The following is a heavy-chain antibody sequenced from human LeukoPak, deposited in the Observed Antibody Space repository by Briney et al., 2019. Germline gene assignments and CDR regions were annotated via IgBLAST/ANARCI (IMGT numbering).Heavy chain of an antibody. D-gene: IGHD6-19*01. J-gene: IGHJ4*02. CDR3: ARGLAVAGTWKGY. CDR1: GYTFTSYD. V-gene: IGHV1-8*01. Sequence: GASVKVSCKASGYTFTSYDINWVRQATGQGLEWMGWMNPNSGSTGYAQKFQGRVTMTRNTSISTAYMELSSLRSEDTAVYYCARGLAVAGTWKGYWGQGTLVTVSS. CDR2: MNPNSGST.